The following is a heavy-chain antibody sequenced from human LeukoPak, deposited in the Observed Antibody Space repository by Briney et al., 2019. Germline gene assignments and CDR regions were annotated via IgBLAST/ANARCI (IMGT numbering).Heavy chain of an antibody. Sequence: GGSLRLSCAASGITFSNSAMSWVRQTPGTGLEWISTISGSGSDTYYTDSVEGRFTISRDNSKNTLYLQLNSLRAEDTAVYYCARDRSLPGIAAAGLDYWGQGTLVTVSS. CDR1: GITFSNSA. D-gene: IGHD6-13*01. V-gene: IGHV3-23*01. J-gene: IGHJ4*02. CDR3: ARDRSLPGIAAAGLDY. CDR2: ISGSGSDT.